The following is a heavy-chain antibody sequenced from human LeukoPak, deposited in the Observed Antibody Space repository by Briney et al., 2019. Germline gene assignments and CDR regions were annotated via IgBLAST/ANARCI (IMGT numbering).Heavy chain of an antibody. CDR3: ATARLLHYFDY. V-gene: IGHV3-30*04. J-gene: IGHJ4*02. CDR1: GFTFTNYA. CDR2: ISHDGSNE. Sequence: GGSLRLSCAASGFTFTNYAMHWVRQAPGKGLEWVTLISHDGSNEYYRDSVRGRFTISRDNSKNTLYLQMNSLRAEDTALYYCATARLLHYFDYWGQGTLVTVSS. D-gene: IGHD3-22*01.